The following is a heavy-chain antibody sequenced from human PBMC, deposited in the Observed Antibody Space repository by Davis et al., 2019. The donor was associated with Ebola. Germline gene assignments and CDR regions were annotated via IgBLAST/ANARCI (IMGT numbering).Heavy chain of an antibody. CDR2: IIPIFGTA. CDR1: GYTFNSYA. J-gene: IGHJ4*02. D-gene: IGHD1-14*01. CDR3: ASNRMGVNTPFDY. V-gene: IGHV1-69*13. Sequence: AASVKVSCKASGYTFNSYAMHWVRQAPGQGLEWMGGIIPIFGTANYAQKFQGRVTITADESTSTAYMELSSLRSEDTAVYYCASNRMGVNTPFDYWGQGTLVTVSS.